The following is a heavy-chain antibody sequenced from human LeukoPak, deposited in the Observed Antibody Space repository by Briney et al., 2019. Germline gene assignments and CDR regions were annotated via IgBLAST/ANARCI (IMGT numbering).Heavy chain of an antibody. Sequence: PGGSLRLSCAASGFTFSSYSMTWVRQAPGKGLEWVSYISSSSSTIYYADSVKGRFTISRDNAKNSLYLQMNSLRAEDTAVYYCERDGDYGGGGYWGQGTLVTVSS. V-gene: IGHV3-48*01. J-gene: IGHJ4*02. CDR3: ERDGDYGGGGY. CDR1: GFTFSSYS. D-gene: IGHD4-17*01. CDR2: ISSSSSTI.